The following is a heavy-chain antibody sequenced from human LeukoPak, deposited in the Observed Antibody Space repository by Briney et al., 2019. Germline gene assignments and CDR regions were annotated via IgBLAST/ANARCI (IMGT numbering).Heavy chain of an antibody. CDR3: NYYGSGSYSTPFDY. CDR2: INHSGST. D-gene: IGHD3-10*01. CDR1: GGSISSSSYY. J-gene: IGHJ4*02. Sequence: SETLSLTCTVSGGSISSSSYYWGWIRRPPGKGLEWIGEINHSGSTNYNPSLKSRVTISVDTSKNQFSLKLSSVTAADTAVYYCNYYGSGSYSTPFDYWGQGTLVTVSS. V-gene: IGHV4-39*07.